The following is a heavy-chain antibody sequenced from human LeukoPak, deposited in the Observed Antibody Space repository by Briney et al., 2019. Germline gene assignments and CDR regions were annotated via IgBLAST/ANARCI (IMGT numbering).Heavy chain of an antibody. V-gene: IGHV4-31*03. CDR1: CGSISSGGFY. CDR3: ARRAVTPRYFDY. J-gene: IGHJ4*02. D-gene: IGHD2-21*02. CDR2: IYYSGST. Sequence: SQTLVLTCTFSCGSISSGGFYWSWIRQHPGKGLEWIGYIYYSGSTYYNPSLKSRVTISVDTSKNQFSLKLSSVTAADTAVYYCARRAVTPRYFDYWGQGTLVTVSS.